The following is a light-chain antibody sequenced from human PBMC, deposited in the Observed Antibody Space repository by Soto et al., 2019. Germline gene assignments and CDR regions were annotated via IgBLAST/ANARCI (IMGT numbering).Light chain of an antibody. J-gene: IGLJ1*01. V-gene: IGLV2-11*01. CDR3: CSYAGSYTHV. Sequence: QSALTQPRSVSGSPGQSVTISCTGTSSDVGSYYFVSRYQQHPGKAPKIIIYDVTKRPSGVPDRFSGSKSGNTASLTISGLQAEDEADYYCCSYAGSYTHVFGTGTKVTVL. CDR1: SSDVGSYYF. CDR2: DVT.